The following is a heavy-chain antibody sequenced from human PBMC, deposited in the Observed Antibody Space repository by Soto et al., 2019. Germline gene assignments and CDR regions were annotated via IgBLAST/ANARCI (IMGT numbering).Heavy chain of an antibody. CDR3: ARVGPFWSGYYGRYYGMDV. V-gene: IGHV4-59*13. J-gene: IGHJ6*02. Sequence: SETLSLTCTDSGGSISSYYWSWIRQPPGKGLEWIGYIHYSGSTNYNPSLKSRVTISVDTSKNQFSLKLNSVTAADTAVYYCARVGPFWSGYYGRYYGMDVWGQGTTVTVSS. CDR1: GGSISSYY. D-gene: IGHD3-3*01. CDR2: IHYSGST.